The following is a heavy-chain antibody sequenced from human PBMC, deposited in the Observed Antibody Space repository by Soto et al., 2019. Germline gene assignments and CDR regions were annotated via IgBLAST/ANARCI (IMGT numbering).Heavy chain of an antibody. J-gene: IGHJ4*02. D-gene: IGHD6-19*01. CDR3: AKDLPRLAVAGTIDY. CDR2: ISYDGSNK. CDR1: GFTFSSYG. Sequence: QVQLVESGGGVVQPGRSQRLSCAASGFTFSSYGMHWVRQAPGKGLEWVAVISYDGSNKYYADSVKGRFTISRDNSKNTLYLPMNSLRAEDTAVYYCAKDLPRLAVAGTIDYWGQGTLVTVSS. V-gene: IGHV3-30*18.